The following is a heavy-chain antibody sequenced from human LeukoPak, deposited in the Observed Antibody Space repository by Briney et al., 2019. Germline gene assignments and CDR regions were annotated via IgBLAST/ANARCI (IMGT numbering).Heavy chain of an antibody. D-gene: IGHD3-10*01. CDR2: MNPNSGNR. CDR3: GGAGSSGTYYYHMDV. Sequence: GASVKVSCKASGYTFNSYDINWVRQATGQGLEWMGWMNPNSGNRGYAQKFQGRVSMTRNNSINTAYMELSSLTSEDTAVYYCGGAGSSGTYYYHMDVWGKGTTVTVSS. V-gene: IGHV1-8*01. J-gene: IGHJ6*03. CDR1: GYTFNSYD.